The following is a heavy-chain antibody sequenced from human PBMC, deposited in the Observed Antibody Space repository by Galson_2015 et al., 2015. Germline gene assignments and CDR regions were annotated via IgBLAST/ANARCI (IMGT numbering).Heavy chain of an antibody. V-gene: IGHV3-73*01. CDR2: IRSKANSYAT. CDR1: GFTFSDSA. CDR3: TRHKVILMVLAADYYYIVV. Sequence: SLRLSCAASGFTFSDSAMHWVRQASGKGLEWVGRIRSKANSYATAYAASVKGRFTISRDDSKNTAYLQMNSLKTEDTAVYYCTRHKVILMVLAADYYYIVVCGNGATIT. D-gene: IGHD2-15*01. J-gene: IGHJ6*03.